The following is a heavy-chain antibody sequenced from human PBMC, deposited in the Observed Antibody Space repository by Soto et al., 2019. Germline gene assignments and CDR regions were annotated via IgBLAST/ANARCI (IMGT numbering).Heavy chain of an antibody. CDR1: GGTFSSYA. Sequence: QVQLVQSGVEVKKPGSSVKVSCKASGGTFSSYAISWVRQAPGQGLEWMGGIIPIFGTANYAQKFQGRVTITADESTSTAYMELSSLRSEDTAVYYCAREVNDYGGSNPAFDYWGQGTLVTVSS. CDR2: IIPIFGTA. D-gene: IGHD4-17*01. V-gene: IGHV1-69*01. CDR3: AREVNDYGGSNPAFDY. J-gene: IGHJ4*02.